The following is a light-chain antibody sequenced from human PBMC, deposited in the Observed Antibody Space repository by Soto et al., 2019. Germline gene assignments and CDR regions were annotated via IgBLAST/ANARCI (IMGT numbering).Light chain of an antibody. V-gene: IGKV1-39*01. J-gene: IGKJ1*01. CDR2: AAS. CDR1: QSISSY. Sequence: IQSTQSPSSLSASVGDRVTITCRASQSISSYLNWYQQKPGKAPKLLIYAASSLQSGVPSRFSGSGSGTDFTLTISSLQPEDFATCYCQQSYSTPRTFGQGTKVDIK. CDR3: QQSYSTPRT.